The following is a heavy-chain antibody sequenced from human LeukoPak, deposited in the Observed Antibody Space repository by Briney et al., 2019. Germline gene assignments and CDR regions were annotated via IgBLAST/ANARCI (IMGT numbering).Heavy chain of an antibody. CDR3: AREAAAGDY. D-gene: IGHD6-13*01. CDR2: IKHDGSEK. V-gene: IGHV3-7*01. J-gene: IGHJ4*02. Sequence: GGSLRLSCEDSGFTFRSYEMNWVRQAPGKGLEWVANIKHDGSEKYYVDSVKGRFTISRDNAKNSLYLQMNSLRAEDTAVYYCAREAAAGDYWGQGTLVTVSS. CDR1: GFTFRSYE.